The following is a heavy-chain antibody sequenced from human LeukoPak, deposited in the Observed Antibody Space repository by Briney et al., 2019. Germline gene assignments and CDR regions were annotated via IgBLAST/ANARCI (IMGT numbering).Heavy chain of an antibody. J-gene: IGHJ6*03. D-gene: IGHD3-3*01. CDR1: GGSISSYY. Sequence: SETLSLTCTVSGGSISSYYWSWIRQPPGKGLEWIGYIYYSGSTNYNPSLKSRVTISVDTSKNQFSLKLSSVTAADTAVYHCARTHDFWSGYYYMDVWGKGTTVTVSS. CDR3: ARTHDFWSGYYYMDV. CDR2: IYYSGST. V-gene: IGHV4-59*01.